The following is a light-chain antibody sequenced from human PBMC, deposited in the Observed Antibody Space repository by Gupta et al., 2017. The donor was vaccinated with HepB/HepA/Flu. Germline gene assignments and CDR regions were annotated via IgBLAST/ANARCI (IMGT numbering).Light chain of an antibody. CDR2: KAS. CDR1: QSISRW. J-gene: IGKJ1*01. CDR3: QPYMT. V-gene: IGKV1-5*03. Sequence: IQMTQSPSTLSAFVGDRVTITCRASQSISRWLAWDQQKPGKDTKIRIYKASSLESGVKKRFSGSGSGTEVTRASSSMQPDDCETDDGQPYMTFGQGTKVEIK.